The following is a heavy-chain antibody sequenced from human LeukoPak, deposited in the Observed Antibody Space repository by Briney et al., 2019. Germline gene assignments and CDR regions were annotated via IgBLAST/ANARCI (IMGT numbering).Heavy chain of an antibody. J-gene: IGHJ6*02. V-gene: IGHV1-46*01. CDR3: ARGYSYGYEVYYYGMDV. Sequence: ASVKVSCKASGYTFTSYYMHWVRQAPGQGLEWMGIINPSGGSTSYAQKFQGRVTMTRDTSTSTVYMELSSLRAEDTAVYYCARGYSYGYEVYYYGMDVWGQGTTVTVSS. D-gene: IGHD5-18*01. CDR1: GYTFTSYY. CDR2: INPSGGST.